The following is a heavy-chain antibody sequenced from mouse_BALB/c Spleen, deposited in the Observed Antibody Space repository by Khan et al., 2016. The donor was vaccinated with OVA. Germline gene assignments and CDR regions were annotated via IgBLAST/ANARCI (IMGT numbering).Heavy chain of an antibody. Sequence: VELVESGPGLVAPSQSLSITCTVSGFSLTSYGVHWVRQPPGKGQEWLGVIWAGGSTNYNSALLSSMSISKDNSKSKVFLKMNSLQTDDTAMYYCARLEDIWGQGTTLTVSS. J-gene: IGHJ2*01. V-gene: IGHV2-9*02. CDR2: IWAGGST. D-gene: IGHD1-3*01. CDR3: ARLEDI. CDR1: GFSLTSYG.